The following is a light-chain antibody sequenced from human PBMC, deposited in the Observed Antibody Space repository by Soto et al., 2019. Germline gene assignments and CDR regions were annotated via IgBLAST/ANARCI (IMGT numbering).Light chain of an antibody. CDR2: GAS. V-gene: IGKV3-15*01. Sequence: EIVMTQSPVTLSVSPGERGTLSCRASQSVRGNLAWYQQRPGQAPRLLIYGASTRATGIPARFSGSGSGTDFTLTISSLQSEDFAVYYCKQYNEWPRTFGQGTKVDIK. J-gene: IGKJ1*01. CDR1: QSVRGN. CDR3: KQYNEWPRT.